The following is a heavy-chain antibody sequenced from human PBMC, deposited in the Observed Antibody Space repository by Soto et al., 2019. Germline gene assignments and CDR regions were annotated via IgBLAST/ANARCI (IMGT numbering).Heavy chain of an antibody. D-gene: IGHD6-13*01. Sequence: QVQLVQSGTEVKKPGASVKVSCKASGYTFTSYGIHWVRQAPGQRLEWMGWINAANGDTKYSPKFQGRVNITRETSASTADMELTSLRSEDTPVYYCVRRHVSATGIDWFDPWDQGTLVTVSS. CDR3: VRRHVSATGIDWFDP. J-gene: IGHJ5*02. V-gene: IGHV1-3*01. CDR2: INAANGDT. CDR1: GYTFTSYG.